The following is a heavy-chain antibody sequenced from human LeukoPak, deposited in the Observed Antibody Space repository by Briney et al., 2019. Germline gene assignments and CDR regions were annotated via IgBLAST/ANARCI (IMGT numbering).Heavy chain of an antibody. CDR3: ARDRPNYYGSDGHYYRRDGDY. Sequence: PGGSLRLSCAASGFTFSSYWMHWVRQAPGKGLVWVSRINSDGSSTSYADSVKGRFTITRDNSENTLYLQMHSLRAEDTAVYYCARDRPNYYGSDGHYYRRDGDYWGRGTLVSVSS. J-gene: IGHJ4*02. CDR2: INSDGSST. D-gene: IGHD3-22*01. CDR1: GFTFSSYW. V-gene: IGHV3-74*01.